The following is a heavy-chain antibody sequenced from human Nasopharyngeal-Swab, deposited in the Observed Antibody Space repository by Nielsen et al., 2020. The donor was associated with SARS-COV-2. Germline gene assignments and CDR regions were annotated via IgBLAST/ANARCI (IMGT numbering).Heavy chain of an antibody. CDR3: ARAMGYDFWSGYSSFDY. V-gene: IGHV3-48*02. CDR2: ISSSSSTI. Sequence: GESLKISCAASGFTFSSYSMNWVRQAPGKGPEWVSYISSSSSTIYYADSVKGRFTISRDNAKNSLYLQMNSLRDEDTAVYYCARAMGYDFWSGYSSFDYWGQGTLVTVSS. D-gene: IGHD3-3*01. CDR1: GFTFSSYS. J-gene: IGHJ4*02.